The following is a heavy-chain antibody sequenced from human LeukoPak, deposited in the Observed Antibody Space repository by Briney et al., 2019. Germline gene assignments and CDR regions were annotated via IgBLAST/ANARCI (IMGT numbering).Heavy chain of an antibody. CDR1: AFKLSDYY. CDR2: ISSSGDTI. J-gene: IGHJ4*02. V-gene: IGHV3-11*04. CDR3: ASDRSSGLYHYDSSGFLF. D-gene: IGHD3-22*01. Sequence: GGSLRLSCAASAFKLSDYYMNWIRQAPGKGLEWVSSISSSGDTIYYADSVKGRFSISRDNAKNSLFLQMHGLRAEDTAVYFCASDRSSGLYHYDSSGFLFWGRGTLVTVSS.